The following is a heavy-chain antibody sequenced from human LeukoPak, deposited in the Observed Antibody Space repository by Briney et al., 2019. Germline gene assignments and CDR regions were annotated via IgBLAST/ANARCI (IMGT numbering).Heavy chain of an antibody. D-gene: IGHD5-12*01. V-gene: IGHV1-2*02. CDR2: INPNSGGT. CDR3: ARDRSGYSGYLLDN. CDR1: GYTFTGYY. J-gene: IGHJ4*02. Sequence: EASVKVSCKASGYTFTGYYMHWVRQAPGQGLEWMGWINPNSGGTNYAQKFQGRVTMTRDTSISTAYMERSRLRSDDTAVYYCARDRSGYSGYLLDNWGQGTLVTVSS.